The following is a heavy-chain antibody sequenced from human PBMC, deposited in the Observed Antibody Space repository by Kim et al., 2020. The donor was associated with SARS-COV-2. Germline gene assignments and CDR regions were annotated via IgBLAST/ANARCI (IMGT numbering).Heavy chain of an antibody. V-gene: IGHV5-51*01. J-gene: IGHJ3*02. CDR1: GYSFTSYW. Sequence: GESLKISCKGSGYSFTSYWIGWVRQMPGKGLEWMGIIYPGDSDTRYSPSFQGQVTISADKSISTAYLQWSSLKASDTAMYYCARAQITMIVVDPPYDAFDIWGQGTMVTVSS. D-gene: IGHD3-22*01. CDR3: ARAQITMIVVDPPYDAFDI. CDR2: IYPGDSDT.